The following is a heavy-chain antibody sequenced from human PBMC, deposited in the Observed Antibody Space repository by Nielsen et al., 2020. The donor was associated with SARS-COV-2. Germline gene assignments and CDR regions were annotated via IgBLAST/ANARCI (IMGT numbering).Heavy chain of an antibody. Sequence: SETLSLTCTVSGGSISSSSYYWGWIRQPPGKGLEWIGYIYYSGTANYNPSLKSRVTMSVDTSKNQFSLKLRSVTAADTAVYYCARRHASGSYYEDYWGQGALVTVSS. CDR2: IYYSGTA. D-gene: IGHD3-10*01. CDR3: ARRHASGSYYEDY. CDR1: GGSISSSSYY. V-gene: IGHV4-61*05. J-gene: IGHJ4*02.